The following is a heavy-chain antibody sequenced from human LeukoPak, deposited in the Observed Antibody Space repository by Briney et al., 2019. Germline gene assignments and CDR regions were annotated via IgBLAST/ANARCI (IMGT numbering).Heavy chain of an antibody. V-gene: IGHV1-24*01. Sequence: ASVKVSCKVSGYTLTELSMHWVRQAPGKGLEWMGGFDPEDGETIYAQKFQGRVTMTEDTSTDTAYMELSSLRSEDTAVYYCATDSYYYDSSGYCLDYWGRGTLVTVSS. CDR3: ATDSYYYDSSGYCLDY. CDR2: FDPEDGET. J-gene: IGHJ4*02. CDR1: GYTLTELS. D-gene: IGHD3-22*01.